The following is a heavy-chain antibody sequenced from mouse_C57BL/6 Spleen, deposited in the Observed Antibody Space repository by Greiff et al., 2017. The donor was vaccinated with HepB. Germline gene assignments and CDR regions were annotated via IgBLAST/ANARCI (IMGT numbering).Heavy chain of an antibody. CDR2: INPSNGGT. D-gene: IGHD2-2*01. V-gene: IGHV1-53*01. J-gene: IGHJ1*03. CDR3: ARRGTMVTTALDWYFDV. CDR1: GYTFTSYW. Sequence: VQLQQPGPELVKPGASVKLSCKASGYTFTSYWMHWVKQRPGQGLEWIGNINPSNGGTNYNEKFKSKATLTVDKSSSTAYMQLSSLTSEDSAVYYGARRGTMVTTALDWYFDVWGTGTTVTVSS.